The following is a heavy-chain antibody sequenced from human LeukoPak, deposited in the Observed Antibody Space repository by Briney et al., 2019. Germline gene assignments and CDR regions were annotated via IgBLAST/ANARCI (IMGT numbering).Heavy chain of an antibody. Sequence: SVKVSCKASGRTFSSYAISWVRQAPGQGLEWMGGIIPIFGTANYAQKFQGRVTITADESTSTAYMELSSLRSEDTAVYYCARHRYFWSGYYYYYYYYMDVWGKGTTVTVSS. J-gene: IGHJ6*03. V-gene: IGHV1-69*01. CDR1: GRTFSSYA. CDR3: ARHRYFWSGYYYYYYYYMDV. CDR2: IIPIFGTA. D-gene: IGHD3-3*01.